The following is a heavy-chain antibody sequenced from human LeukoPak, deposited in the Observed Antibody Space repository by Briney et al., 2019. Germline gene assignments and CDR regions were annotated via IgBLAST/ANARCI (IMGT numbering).Heavy chain of an antibody. V-gene: IGHV4-39*07. CDR3: ARDSERLGYCSGGSCYFSY. Sequence: SETLSLTCTVSGGSISSSSYYWGWIRQPPGKGLEWIGSIYYSGSTYYNPSLKSRVTISVDTSKNQFSLKLSSVTAADTAVYYCARDSERLGYCSGGSCYFSYWGQGTLVTVSS. J-gene: IGHJ4*02. D-gene: IGHD2-15*01. CDR2: IYYSGST. CDR1: GGSISSSSYY.